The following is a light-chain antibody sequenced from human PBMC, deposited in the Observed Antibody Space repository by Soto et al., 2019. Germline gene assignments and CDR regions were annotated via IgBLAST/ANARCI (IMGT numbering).Light chain of an antibody. CDR1: GSDVGGYNY. J-gene: IGLJ1*01. V-gene: IGLV2-14*01. Sequence: ALTQPASVSGSPGQSITISCTGTGSDVGGYNYVSWYQQHPGKAPKLMIYDVRNRPSGVSNRFSGSKSGNTASLTISGLQAEDEADYYCSSYSSSSTLFGTGTKVTVL. CDR3: SSYSSSSTL. CDR2: DVR.